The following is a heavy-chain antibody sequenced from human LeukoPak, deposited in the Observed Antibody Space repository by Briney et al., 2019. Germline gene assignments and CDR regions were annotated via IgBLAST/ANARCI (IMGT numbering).Heavy chain of an antibody. CDR2: IYYSGST. Sequence: SQTLSLTCTVSGGSISSGGYYWSWLRQHPGKGLEWIGYIYYSGSTYYNPSLESRVTISVDTSKNQFSLKLSSVTAEDTAVYYWASGRDIEVAGPGGYFDHWGQGTLVTVSS. CDR1: GGSISSGGYY. D-gene: IGHD6-19*01. J-gene: IGHJ4*02. V-gene: IGHV4-31*03. CDR3: ASGRDIEVAGPGGYFDH.